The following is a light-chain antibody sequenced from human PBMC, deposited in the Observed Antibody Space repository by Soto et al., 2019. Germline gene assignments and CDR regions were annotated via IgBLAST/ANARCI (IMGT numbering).Light chain of an antibody. V-gene: IGKV3-15*01. CDR2: HAS. CDR1: QSVSNR. Sequence: EIVLTQSPATLSVSPGERATLSCRASQSVSNRIAWYQHRPGRAPRLLIYHASTRAAGIPARFSGSGSGTEFTLTISTLQSEDFAGYFCQQYNNWPRYTFGQGTKLEIK. J-gene: IGKJ2*01. CDR3: QQYNNWPRYT.